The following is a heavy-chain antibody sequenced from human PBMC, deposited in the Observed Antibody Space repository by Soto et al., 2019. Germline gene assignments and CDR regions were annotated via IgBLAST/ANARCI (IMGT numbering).Heavy chain of an antibody. J-gene: IGHJ6*02. CDR2: IIHISDTT. Sequence: QVQLVQSWAEVKKPGSSVKVSCKASGGTFSSYAISWVRQAPGQGLEWMGGIIHISDTTNYAQKFQGRVTNNADESTSTADMELRSVRSEDTALYYCARSQGSSTSLEIYYYFDSGMDVWGQGTTVPVSS. CDR1: GGTFSSYA. V-gene: IGHV1-69*01. D-gene: IGHD2-2*01. CDR3: ARSQGSSTSLEIYYYFDSGMDV.